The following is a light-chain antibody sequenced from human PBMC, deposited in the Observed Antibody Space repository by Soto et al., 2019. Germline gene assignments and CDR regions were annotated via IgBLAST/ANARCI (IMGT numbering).Light chain of an antibody. Sequence: EIVLTQSPATLSLSPGERATLSCRASQSVSSSYLAWYQQKPGQAPRLLIYGTSNRGTGIPDRFSGSGPWTDFTLTISRLEPEDFAVYYCQQYYSSPPVTFGGGTKVEIK. J-gene: IGKJ4*01. CDR2: GTS. CDR1: QSVSSSY. V-gene: IGKV3-20*01. CDR3: QQYYSSPPVT.